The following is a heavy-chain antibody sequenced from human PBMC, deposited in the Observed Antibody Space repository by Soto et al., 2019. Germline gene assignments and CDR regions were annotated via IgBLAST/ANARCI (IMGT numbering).Heavy chain of an antibody. CDR3: ASEPRTWIQLWSPSPGMDV. CDR2: ISYDGSNK. CDR1: GFTFSSYA. V-gene: IGHV3-30-3*01. Sequence: PGGPLRLSXAASGFTFSSYAMHWVRQAPGKGLEWVAVISYDGSNKYYADPVKGRFTISRDNSKNTLYLQMNSLRAEDTAVYYCASEPRTWIQLWSPSPGMDVWGQGTTVTV. J-gene: IGHJ6*02. D-gene: IGHD5-18*01.